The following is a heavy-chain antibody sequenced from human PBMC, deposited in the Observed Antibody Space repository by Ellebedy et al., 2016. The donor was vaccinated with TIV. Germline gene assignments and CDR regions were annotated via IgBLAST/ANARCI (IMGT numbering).Heavy chain of an antibody. V-gene: IGHV3-33*06. D-gene: IGHD2-2*01. J-gene: IGHJ4*02. Sequence: GESLKISCAASGFTFSSYGMHWVRQAPGKGLEWVEVIWYDGSNKYYAYSVKGQFTISRDNSKDTLYLQMNSLRGDDTAVYYCAKDAWFLFGVYCTTTMCYSDYWGQGTLLTVSS. CDR3: AKDAWFLFGVYCTTTMCYSDY. CDR1: GFTFSSYG. CDR2: IWYDGSNK.